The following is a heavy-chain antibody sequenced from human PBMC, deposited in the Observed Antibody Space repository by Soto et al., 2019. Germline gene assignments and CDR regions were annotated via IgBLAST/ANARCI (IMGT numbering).Heavy chain of an antibody. CDR3: ARGPSPGGWSSYYYYYGMDV. CDR2: IGSSSGTI. CDR1: GFTFSSYS. D-gene: IGHD6-19*01. V-gene: IGHV3-48*01. J-gene: IGHJ6*02. Sequence: PGGSLRLSCAASGFTFSSYSMNWVRQAPGKGLEWVSFIGSSSGTIFYADSVKGRFTISRDNSKNTLYLQMNSLRAEDTAVYYCARGPSPGGWSSYYYYYGMDVWGQGTTVTVSS.